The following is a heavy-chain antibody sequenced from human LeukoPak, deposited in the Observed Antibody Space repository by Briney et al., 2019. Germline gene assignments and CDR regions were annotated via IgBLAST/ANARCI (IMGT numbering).Heavy chain of an antibody. V-gene: IGHV3-73*01. CDR1: GFTFSGSS. CDR2: IRTKANSYAT. Sequence: PGGSLRLSCAASGFTFSGSSIHWVRQASGKGLEWVGLIRTKANSYATAYAASVTGRFTISRDDSKDTSYLQMNSLRAEGTAVYYCAKWDSGSYRDYYYYMDVWGKGTTVTVSS. CDR3: AKWDSGSYRDYYYYMDV. J-gene: IGHJ6*03. D-gene: IGHD1-26*01.